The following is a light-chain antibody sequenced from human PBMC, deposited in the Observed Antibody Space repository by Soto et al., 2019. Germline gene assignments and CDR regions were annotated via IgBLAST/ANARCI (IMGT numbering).Light chain of an antibody. CDR2: TNN. Sequence: QSVLTQPPSASGTPGQRVTISCSGTTSNIGGNTVNWYRQLPGTAPQLLIFTNNQRPSGVPDRFSGSKSATAASLVISGLQSEDEADYYCATWDDTLNGYAFGTGTKVIVL. CDR1: TSNIGGNT. V-gene: IGLV1-44*01. J-gene: IGLJ1*01. CDR3: ATWDDTLNGYA.